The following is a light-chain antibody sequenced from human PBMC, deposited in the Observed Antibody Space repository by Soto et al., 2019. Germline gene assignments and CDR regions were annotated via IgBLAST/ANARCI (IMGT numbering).Light chain of an antibody. CDR2: WAS. CDR1: QSVLYSSNNKNY. J-gene: IGKJ2*01. CDR3: QQYYSTFYT. Sequence: DIVMTQSPDSLAVSLGERATINCKSSQSVLYSSNNKNYLAWYQQKPGQPPKLLIYWASTRESGVPDRFSGSGSGTDFTLTISSLQDEDVAVYYCQQYYSTFYTFGQGTKLEIK. V-gene: IGKV4-1*01.